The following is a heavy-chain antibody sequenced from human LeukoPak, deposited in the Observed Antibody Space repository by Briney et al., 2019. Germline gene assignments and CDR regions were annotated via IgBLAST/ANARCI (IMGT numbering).Heavy chain of an antibody. CDR1: GYTFTSYD. Sequence: ASVKVSCKASGYTFTSYDINWVRQAPGQGLEWMGWMNPNSGNTGYAQKFQGRVTMTRNTSISTAYMELSSLRSEDTAVYYCAKSCSSWYWTYYYYGMDVWGQGTTVTVSS. J-gene: IGHJ6*02. V-gene: IGHV1-8*01. CDR3: AKSCSSWYWTYYYYGMDV. CDR2: MNPNSGNT. D-gene: IGHD6-13*01.